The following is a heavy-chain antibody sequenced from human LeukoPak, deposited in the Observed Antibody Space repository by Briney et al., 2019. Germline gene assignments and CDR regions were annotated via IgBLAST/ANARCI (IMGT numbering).Heavy chain of an antibody. CDR3: ARPYPYYYYGMDV. J-gene: IGHJ6*02. D-gene: IGHD2-2*01. CDR1: GYTFTGYY. Sequence: ASVKVSCKASGYTFTGYYMHWVRQAPGQGLEWMGWINPNSGGTNYAQKFQGRVTMTRDTSISTAYMELGRLRSDDTAVYYCARPYPYYYYGMDVWGQGTTVTVSS. V-gene: IGHV1-2*02. CDR2: INPNSGGT.